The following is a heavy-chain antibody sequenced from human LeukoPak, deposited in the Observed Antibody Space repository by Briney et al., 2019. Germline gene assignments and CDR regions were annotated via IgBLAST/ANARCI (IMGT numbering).Heavy chain of an antibody. V-gene: IGHV3-23*01. D-gene: IGHD6-13*01. CDR2: ISGSGGST. CDR1: GFTFSSYA. J-gene: IGHJ4*02. Sequence: GGSLRLSCAASGFTFSSYAMSWVRQAPGKGLEWVSAISGSGGSTYYADSVKGRFTISRGNSKNTLYLQMNSLRAEDTAVYYCAKDQRIAAAGTAGIDYWGQGTLVTVSS. CDR3: AKDQRIAAAGTAGIDY.